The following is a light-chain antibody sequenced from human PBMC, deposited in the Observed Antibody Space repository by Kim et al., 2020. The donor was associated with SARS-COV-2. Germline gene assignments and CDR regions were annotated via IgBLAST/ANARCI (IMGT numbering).Light chain of an antibody. CDR1: QSVSSNY. CDR2: GAS. Sequence: EIVLTQSPGTLSLSPGERATLSCRASQSVSSNYLAWYQQKPGQAPRLLIHGASSRATGIPDRFSGSGSGTDFTLTISRLEPEDFAVYYCQQYGTSPPYTFGQGTKLDIK. J-gene: IGKJ2*01. CDR3: QQYGTSPPYT. V-gene: IGKV3-20*01.